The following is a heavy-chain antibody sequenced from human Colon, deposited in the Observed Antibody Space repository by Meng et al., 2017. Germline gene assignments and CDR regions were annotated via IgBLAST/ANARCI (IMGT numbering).Heavy chain of an antibody. V-gene: IGHV3-20*04. CDR3: TRTIAAAGTGYFDY. CDR2: INWNGGST. CDR1: GFTFRGYG. Sequence: GESLKISCAASGFTFRGYGMSWVRQAPGKGLEWVSGINWNGGSTGYADSVKGQFSISRDNAKNSLYLQMNSLRAEDTALYYCTRTIAAAGTGYFDYWGQGTLVTVSS. D-gene: IGHD6-13*01. J-gene: IGHJ4*02.